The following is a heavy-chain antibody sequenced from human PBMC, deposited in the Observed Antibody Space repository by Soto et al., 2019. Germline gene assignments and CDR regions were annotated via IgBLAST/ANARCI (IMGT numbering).Heavy chain of an antibody. CDR2: VSIGGST. CDR1: GFTFSSYA. J-gene: IGHJ4*02. V-gene: IGHV3-23*01. D-gene: IGHD2-15*01. Sequence: DVQLLESGGGLVQPEGSLRLSCAASGFTFSSYAMGWVRQGPGKGLEWVAVVSIGGSTHYADSVRGRFTISRDNSKNTLSLQMNSLTDEDTAVYFCAKRRGAGGHFDYWGQGALVTASS. CDR3: AKRRGAGGHFDY.